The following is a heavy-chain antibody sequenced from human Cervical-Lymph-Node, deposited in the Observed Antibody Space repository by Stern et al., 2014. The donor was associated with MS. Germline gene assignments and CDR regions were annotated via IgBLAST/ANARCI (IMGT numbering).Heavy chain of an antibody. D-gene: IGHD3-22*01. CDR1: GFTFRNYG. V-gene: IGHV3-33*01. J-gene: IGHJ4*02. Sequence: VQLVESGGGVVQPGRSLRLSCAASGFTFRNYGIHWVRQAPGKGLEWVAVIWYDGSKKYYADSVKGRFTISRDNSKNTLYLQMNSLRAEDTAVYYCARDGSHMYSSEELDYWGQGTLVTVSS. CDR3: ARDGSHMYSSEELDY. CDR2: IWYDGSKK.